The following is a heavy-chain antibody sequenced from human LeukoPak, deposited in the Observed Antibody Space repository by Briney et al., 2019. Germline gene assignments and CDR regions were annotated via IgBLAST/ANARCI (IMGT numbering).Heavy chain of an antibody. CDR2: ISSSSSYI. J-gene: IGHJ6*02. V-gene: IGHV3-21*01. D-gene: IGHD2-15*01. Sequence: GGSLRLSCAASGFTFSSYSMNWVRQAPGKGLEWASSISSSSSYIYYADSVKGRFTISRDNAKNSLYLQMNSLRAEDTAVYYCATSGGLGYCSGGSCYYGMDVWGQGTTVTVSS. CDR3: ATSGGLGYCSGGSCYYGMDV. CDR1: GFTFSSYS.